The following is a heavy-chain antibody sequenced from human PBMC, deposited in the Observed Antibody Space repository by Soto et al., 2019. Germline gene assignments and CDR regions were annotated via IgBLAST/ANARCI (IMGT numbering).Heavy chain of an antibody. J-gene: IGHJ4*02. CDR1: GNTFTSYY. Sequence: QVQLVQSGAEVKKPGASVKVSCKASGNTFTSYYMHWVRQAPGQGLEWMGIINPSDGATSYAQKFQGRVTLNWDTSSRTVYMELSSLRSEDTAVYYCASDTRVGELLYRPVDYWGQGTLVTVSS. CDR2: INPSDGAT. D-gene: IGHD3-10*01. CDR3: ASDTRVGELLYRPVDY. V-gene: IGHV1-46*01.